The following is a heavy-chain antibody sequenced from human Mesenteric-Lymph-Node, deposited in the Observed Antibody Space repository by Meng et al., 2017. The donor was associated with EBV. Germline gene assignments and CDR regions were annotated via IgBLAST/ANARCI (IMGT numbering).Heavy chain of an antibody. CDR1: GYTFTSYA. Sequence: QVERVPSGAEVKKPGASVKVSCKASGYTFTSYAMHWVRQAPGQRLEWMGWINAGNGNTKYSQKFQGRVTITRDTSASTAYMELSSLRSEDTAVYYCARGIAVAGRTDYWGQGTLVTVSS. V-gene: IGHV1-3*01. CDR3: ARGIAVAGRTDY. J-gene: IGHJ4*02. CDR2: INAGNGNT. D-gene: IGHD6-19*01.